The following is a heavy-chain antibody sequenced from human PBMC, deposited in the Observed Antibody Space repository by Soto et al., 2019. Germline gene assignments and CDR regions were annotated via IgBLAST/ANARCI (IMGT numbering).Heavy chain of an antibody. Sequence: SETLSLTCTVSGGSISSYYWSWIRQPPGKGLEWIGYFYYSGSTNYNPSLKSRVTISVDTSKNQFSLKLSSVTAADTAVYYCARGTLTSYFDYWGQGTLVTVAS. CDR3: ARGTLTSYFDY. CDR2: FYYSGST. V-gene: IGHV4-59*01. CDR1: GGSISSYY. J-gene: IGHJ4*02.